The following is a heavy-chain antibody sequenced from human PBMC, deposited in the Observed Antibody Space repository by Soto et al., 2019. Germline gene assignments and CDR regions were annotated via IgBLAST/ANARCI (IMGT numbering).Heavy chain of an antibody. V-gene: IGHV3-30*18. Sequence: QVQLVESGGGVVQPGRSLRLSCAASGFTFSSYGMPWGRQAPGKGRAWLSVISYDGSNKYYADSVKGRFTISRDNSKNTLYLQMNSLRAEDTAVYYCAKDGAARPARYYDMDVWGQGTTFTVSS. J-gene: IGHJ6*02. CDR1: GFTFSSYG. CDR3: AKDGAARPARYYDMDV. CDR2: ISYDGSNK. D-gene: IGHD6-6*01.